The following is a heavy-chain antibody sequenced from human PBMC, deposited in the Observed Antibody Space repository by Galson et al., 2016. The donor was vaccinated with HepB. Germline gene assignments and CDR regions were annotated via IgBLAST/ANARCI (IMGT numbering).Heavy chain of an antibody. CDR2: INPSGGHT. V-gene: IGHV1-46*01. CDR3: ARDTVIVSNIFDY. J-gene: IGHJ4*02. D-gene: IGHD5/OR15-5a*01. Sequence: SVKVSCKASGYTFINYQIHWVRQAPGQGLEWMGIINPSGGHTAYAQKFQGRVTMTGDTSTSTVYMELSSLRSEDAAVYYCARDTVIVSNIFDYWGQGALVTVPS. CDR1: GYTFINYQ.